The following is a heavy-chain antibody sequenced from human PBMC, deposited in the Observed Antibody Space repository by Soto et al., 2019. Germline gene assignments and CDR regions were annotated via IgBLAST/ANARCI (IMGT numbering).Heavy chain of an antibody. J-gene: IGHJ4*02. CDR2: ISAYNGNT. V-gene: IGHV1-18*01. CDR3: ARVSFTYYYDSSGGLCFDY. Sequence: ASVKVSCKASGYTFTRYGISWVRQAPGQRLDWMGWISAYNGNTNYAQKLQGRVTMTTDTSTSTAYMELRSLRSDDTAVYYCARVSFTYYYDSSGGLCFDYWGQGTLVTVSS. D-gene: IGHD3-22*01. CDR1: GYTFTRYG.